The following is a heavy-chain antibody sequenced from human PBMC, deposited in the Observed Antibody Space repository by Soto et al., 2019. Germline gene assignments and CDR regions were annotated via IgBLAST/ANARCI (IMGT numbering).Heavy chain of an antibody. CDR1: GYSFINYY. J-gene: IGHJ6*03. D-gene: IGHD2-2*01. V-gene: IGHV1-69*02. CDR3: ASCGQTDIVVVPAAGLYYMDV. CDR2: FNPIIGIA. Sequence: GASVKVSCEACGYSFINYYIHWVRQAPGQGLEWMGRFNPIIGIANYAQKFQGRVTITADKSTSTAYMELSSLRSEDTAVYYCASCGQTDIVVVPAAGLYYMDVWGKGTTVTVSS.